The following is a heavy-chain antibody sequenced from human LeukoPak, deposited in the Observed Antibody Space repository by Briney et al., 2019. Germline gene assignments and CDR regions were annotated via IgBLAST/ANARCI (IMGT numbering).Heavy chain of an antibody. CDR3: ARGGGGVIITSCYYDLDV. Sequence: SETLSLTCAVYGGSFSGYYWSWIRQPPGKALEWIGEINLTGRTNYNPSLKSRVTISLDTSKNQFSLKLNSVTAADTAVYYCARGGGGVIITSCYYDLDVWAKGTTVTVSS. V-gene: IGHV4-34*01. J-gene: IGHJ6*03. CDR1: GGSFSGYY. D-gene: IGHD3-3*01. CDR2: INLTGRT.